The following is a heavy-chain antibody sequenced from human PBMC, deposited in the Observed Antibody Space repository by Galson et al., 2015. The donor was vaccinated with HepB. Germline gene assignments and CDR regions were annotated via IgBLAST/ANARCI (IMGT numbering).Heavy chain of an antibody. CDR2: INAQGGAQGGAT. CDR3: AADRGWQAPY. Sequence: SLRLSCAASGLTFDDYTMRWVRHAPGRGLEWVCLINAQGGAQGGATFYGDSVKGRFTISRDNSKKTLHLQMNSLRTDDTAVYYCAADRGWQAPYWGQGTLVTVSS. CDR1: GLTFDDYT. V-gene: IGHV3-43*01. J-gene: IGHJ4*02. D-gene: IGHD2-15*01.